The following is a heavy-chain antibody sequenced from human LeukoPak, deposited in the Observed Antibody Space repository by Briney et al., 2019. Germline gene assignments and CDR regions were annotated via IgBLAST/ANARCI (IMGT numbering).Heavy chain of an antibody. Sequence: SETLSLTCTISGGSISSSNYYWAWIRQPPGKGLEWIGSIYYSGSTYYNPSLKSRVTISVDTSKNQFSLKLSSVTAADTAVYYCARVVSSSSSWYVRPDAFDIWGQGTMVTVSS. CDR3: ARVVSSSSSWYVRPDAFDI. J-gene: IGHJ3*02. CDR1: GGSISSSNYY. CDR2: IYYSGST. D-gene: IGHD6-13*01. V-gene: IGHV4-39*07.